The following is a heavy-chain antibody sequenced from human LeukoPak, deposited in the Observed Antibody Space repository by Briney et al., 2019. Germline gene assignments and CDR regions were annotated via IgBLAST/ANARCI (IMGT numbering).Heavy chain of an antibody. CDR2: ISGSGGST. J-gene: IGHJ6*03. Sequence: GGSLRLSCAASGFTFSSYAMSWVRQAPGKGLEWVSAISGSGGSTYYADSVKGRFTISRDNSKNTLYLQMNSLRAEGTAVYYCARDGAAAAYNLYYYYYYMDVWGKGTTVTVSS. CDR3: ARDGAAAAYNLYYYYYYMDV. D-gene: IGHD6-13*01. V-gene: IGHV3-23*01. CDR1: GFTFSSYA.